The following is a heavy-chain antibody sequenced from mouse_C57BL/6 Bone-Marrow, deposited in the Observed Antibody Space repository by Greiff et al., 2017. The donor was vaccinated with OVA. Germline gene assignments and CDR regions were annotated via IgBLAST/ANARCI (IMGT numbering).Heavy chain of an antibody. J-gene: IGHJ4*01. CDR1: GFSLTSYA. Sequence: QVQLKESGPGLVAPSQRLSITCTVSGFSLTSYAISWVRQPPGKGLEWLGVIWTGGGTNYNSALKSRLSISKDNSKSQVFLKMNSLQTDDTARYYCARNWGDGYDAYYYAMDYWGQGTSVTVSS. D-gene: IGHD2-2*01. CDR2: IWTGGGT. CDR3: ARNWGDGYDAYYYAMDY. V-gene: IGHV2-9-1*01.